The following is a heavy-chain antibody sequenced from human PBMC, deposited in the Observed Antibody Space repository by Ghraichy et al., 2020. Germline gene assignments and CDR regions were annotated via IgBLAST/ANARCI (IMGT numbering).Heavy chain of an antibody. D-gene: IGHD4-23*01. CDR2: IRYDGSNK. Sequence: GGSLRLSCAASGFTFSSYGMHWVRQAPGKGLEWVAFIRYDGSNKYYADSVKGRFTISRDNSKNTLYLQMNSLRAEDTAVYYCAKVYGGNSALYFDYWGQGTLVTVSS. V-gene: IGHV3-30*02. J-gene: IGHJ4*02. CDR1: GFTFSSYG. CDR3: AKVYGGNSALYFDY.